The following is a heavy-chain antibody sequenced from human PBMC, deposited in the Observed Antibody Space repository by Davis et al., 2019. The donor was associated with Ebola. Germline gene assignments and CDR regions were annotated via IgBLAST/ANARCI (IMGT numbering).Heavy chain of an antibody. J-gene: IGHJ5*02. CDR3: ARDPDTSGYYSWFDP. CDR1: GFPFSHYG. V-gene: IGHV3-33*01. D-gene: IGHD6-19*01. Sequence: PGGSLRLSCAASGFPFSHYGMHWVRQAPGKGLEWVAGIWNHGNDYLYADSVRGRFTISRDNSKNTVYLQMNSLRVGDTAVYYCARDPDTSGYYSWFDPWGQGTLVTVSS. CDR2: IWNHGNDY.